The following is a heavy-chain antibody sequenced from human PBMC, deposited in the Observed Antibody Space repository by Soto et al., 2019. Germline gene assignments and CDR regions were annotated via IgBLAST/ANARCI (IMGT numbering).Heavy chain of an antibody. J-gene: IGHJ3*01. CDR1: GFSLSTTSVG. CDR3: VDMPPQQWMSFSV. CDR2: IYWDGGK. Sequence: QIILKESGPTLVKPTQTLTLTCSFSGFSLSTTSVGVGWIRQPPGKALEWLALIYWDGGKRYSPSQKGRLTITKETSKNPVVLTMPTMDPVDTGGYYCVDMPPQQWMSFSVWGEGTMVIVSS. V-gene: IGHV2-5*04. D-gene: IGHD6-19*01.